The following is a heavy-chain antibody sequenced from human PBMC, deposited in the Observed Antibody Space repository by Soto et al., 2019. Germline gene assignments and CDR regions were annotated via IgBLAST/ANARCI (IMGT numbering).Heavy chain of an antibody. J-gene: IGHJ4*02. CDR2: INPSGSIT. CDR3: ARIPTGKYGVWNY. V-gene: IGHV3-74*01. D-gene: IGHD2-8*01. CDR1: GFTFSSYW. Sequence: EEQLVESGGGLVQPGGSLRLSCAASGFTFSSYWMHWVRQTPGKGLVWVSRINPSGSITTYADSVKGRFTISRDNAKNTLYLQMNSLRGEDTAVYYCARIPTGKYGVWNYWGQGTMVTVSS.